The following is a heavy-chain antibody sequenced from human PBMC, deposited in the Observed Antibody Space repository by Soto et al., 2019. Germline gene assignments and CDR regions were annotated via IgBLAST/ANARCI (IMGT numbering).Heavy chain of an antibody. Sequence: PGESLKISCKGSGYSFTNYWIGWVRQMPGKGLEWMGIIYPCDSHAIYSPSFQGQVTMSADKSISTAYLQWSSLKASDTAMYYCARPYSGGPNDPFDVWGQGTVVTVSS. CDR3: ARPYSGGPNDPFDV. CDR2: IYPCDSHA. CDR1: GYSFTNYW. D-gene: IGHD1-26*01. J-gene: IGHJ3*01. V-gene: IGHV5-51*01.